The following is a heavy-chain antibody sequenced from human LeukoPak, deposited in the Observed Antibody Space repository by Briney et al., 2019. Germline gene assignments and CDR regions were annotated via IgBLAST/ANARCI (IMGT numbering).Heavy chain of an antibody. D-gene: IGHD1-1*01. Sequence: SETLSLTCTVSGGSISSRDYYWGWIRQPPGKGLEWVGYIFYSGSTNYNPSLKSRVTISVDTSKNRLSLKLNSVTAADTAVYYCAGSYNWSDDFDYWGPGTLVTVSS. J-gene: IGHJ4*02. CDR2: IFYSGST. CDR1: GGSISSRDYY. V-gene: IGHV4-61*05. CDR3: AGSYNWSDDFDY.